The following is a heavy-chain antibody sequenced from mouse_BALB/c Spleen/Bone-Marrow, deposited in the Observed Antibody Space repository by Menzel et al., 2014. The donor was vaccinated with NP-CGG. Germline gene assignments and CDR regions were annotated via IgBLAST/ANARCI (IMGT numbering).Heavy chain of an antibody. CDR1: GYPFSSYW. CDR2: IYPGDGET. Sequence: VKVVESGAELVRPGSSVKISCKASGYPFSSYWMSWVKQRPGQGLEWIGQIYPGDGETNYNGKFKGNATLTAGKSSSTAYMQLISLTSEDSAVYFCARKYGDYWGQGTTLTVSS. CDR3: ARKYGDY. J-gene: IGHJ2*01. D-gene: IGHD2-10*02. V-gene: IGHV1-80*01.